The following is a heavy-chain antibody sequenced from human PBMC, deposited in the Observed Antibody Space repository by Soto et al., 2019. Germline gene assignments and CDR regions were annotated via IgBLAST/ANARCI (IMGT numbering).Heavy chain of an antibody. CDR3: AREAASDPSFYYHYMDV. Sequence: QEQLVQSGAEVKKPGAPVKVSCKASGYTFTNYTINWVRQATGQGLEWMGWMNPNTGNTGYAEKFQGRVTMTRNSSINTAYMELSGLRSDDTAVYYCAREAASDPSFYYHYMDVWGKGTTVTVSS. J-gene: IGHJ6*03. V-gene: IGHV1-8*01. D-gene: IGHD6-25*01. CDR2: MNPNTGNT. CDR1: GYTFTNYT.